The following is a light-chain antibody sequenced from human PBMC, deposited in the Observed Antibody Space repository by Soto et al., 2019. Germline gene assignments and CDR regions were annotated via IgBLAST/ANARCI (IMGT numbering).Light chain of an antibody. Sequence: EIVLTQSPGTLSLSPGERATLSCRASQSVSSSYLAWYQQRPGQAPRLLIYGAFTRATGIPDRFSGSGSGTGFTLTITRLEPEDFAVYYCQQYGGSLTFGGGTKVEIK. CDR1: QSVSSSY. J-gene: IGKJ4*01. V-gene: IGKV3-20*01. CDR3: QQYGGSLT. CDR2: GAF.